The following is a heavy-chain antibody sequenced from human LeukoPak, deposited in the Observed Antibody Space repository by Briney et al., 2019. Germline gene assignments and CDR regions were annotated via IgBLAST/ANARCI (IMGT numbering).Heavy chain of an antibody. J-gene: IGHJ4*02. V-gene: IGHV1-18*01. CDR3: APLGFSSGYYYYFDH. Sequence: ASVKVSCKASGYPFANFAISWVRQAPGQGLEWMGWISDSNGNLNYAQSLQGRVTMTTDKSTSTAYMELRSLTSADTAVYYCAPLGFSSGYYYYFDHWGQGTLVTVSS. D-gene: IGHD3-22*01. CDR2: ISDSNGNL. CDR1: GYPFANFA.